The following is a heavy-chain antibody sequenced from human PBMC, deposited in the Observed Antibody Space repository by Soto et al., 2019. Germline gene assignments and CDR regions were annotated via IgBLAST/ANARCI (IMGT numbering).Heavy chain of an antibody. D-gene: IGHD3-3*01. CDR2: LASDGSSE. V-gene: IGHV3-30-3*01. Sequence: HPGGSLRLSCAASGFNFSHYAIQWVRQAPGKGLEWVAVLASDGSSEQYADSVKGRFTFSRDNSKNTLYLQMNSLRVEDTAVYYCARTAIKTVFGVLRSAYGMDVWGQGTTVTVSS. J-gene: IGHJ6*02. CDR3: ARTAIKTVFGVLRSAYGMDV. CDR1: GFNFSHYA.